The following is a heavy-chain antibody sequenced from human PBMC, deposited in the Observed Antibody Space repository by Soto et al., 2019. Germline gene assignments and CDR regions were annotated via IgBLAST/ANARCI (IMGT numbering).Heavy chain of an antibody. CDR3: TTIFEYTSGWYSDY. J-gene: IGHJ4*02. D-gene: IGHD6-19*01. CDR2: IKSKTDGGTT. CDR1: GFTCVNPG. Sequence: SLRVSKGAAGFTCVNPGVSWIRKTQGKGLEWVGRIKSKTDGGTTDYAAPVKGRFTISRDDSKNTLYLQMNSLKTEDTAVYYCTTIFEYTSGWYSDYWGQGTLVTVSS. V-gene: IGHV3-15*01.